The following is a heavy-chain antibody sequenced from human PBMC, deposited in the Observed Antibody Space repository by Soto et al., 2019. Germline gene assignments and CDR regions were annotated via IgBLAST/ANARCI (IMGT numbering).Heavy chain of an antibody. V-gene: IGHV3-23*01. CDR3: TKDAVPYNGKWDWFDS. CDR1: RFTFSDFA. D-gene: IGHD1-20*01. CDR2: IGGGGTDT. J-gene: IGHJ5*01. Sequence: DVQLLESGGGLVQPGGSLTLSCAASRFTFSDFAMSWVRQAPGKGLEWVSSIGGGGTDTYYADSVKGRFTISRDNSKNTLYLQLDGLRDEDTAVYYCTKDAVPYNGKWDWFDSWGQGTLVIFSS.